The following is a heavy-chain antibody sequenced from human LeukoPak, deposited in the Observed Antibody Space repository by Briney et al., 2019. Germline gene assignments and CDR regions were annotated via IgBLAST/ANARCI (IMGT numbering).Heavy chain of an antibody. V-gene: IGHV3-23*01. CDR2: ISGSGGST. CDR1: GFTFSSYA. D-gene: IGHD5/OR15-5a*01. CDR3: ALSEMSTPDYFDY. J-gene: IGHJ4*02. Sequence: GGSLRLSCVASGFTFSSYAMSWVRQAPGKGLEWVSAISGSGGSTYYADSVKGRFTISRDKSKNTLYLQMNSLRAEDTAVYYCALSEMSTPDYFDYWGQGALVTVSS.